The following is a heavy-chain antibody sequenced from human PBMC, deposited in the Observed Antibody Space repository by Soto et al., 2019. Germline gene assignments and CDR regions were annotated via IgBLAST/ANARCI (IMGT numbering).Heavy chain of an antibody. V-gene: IGHV3-9*01. Sequence: ESGGGLVKPGRSVRLSCAASGFTFDDYGMHWVRQAPGKGLEWVSGISWNSGSIGYADSVKGRFIISRDNAKNSLYLQMNNLRPEDTAFYFCAKVSTTHTFGPLDPWGQGTLVTVSS. D-gene: IGHD1-1*01. CDR1: GFTFDDYG. J-gene: IGHJ5*02. CDR3: AKVSTTHTFGPLDP. CDR2: ISWNSGSI.